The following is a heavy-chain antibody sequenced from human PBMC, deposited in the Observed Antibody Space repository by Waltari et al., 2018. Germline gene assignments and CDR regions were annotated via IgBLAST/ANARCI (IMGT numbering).Heavy chain of an antibody. V-gene: IGHV4-59*11. J-gene: IGHJ4*02. CDR1: GGSISSHY. CDR2: IYYSGST. CDR3: AREARGYFDY. Sequence: QVQLQESGPGLVKPSETLSLTCTVSGGSISSHYWSWIRQPPGKGLEWIGYIYYSGSTNYNPSRKSRVTISVDTSKNQFSLKLSSVTAADTAVYYCAREARGYFDYWGQGTLVTVSS.